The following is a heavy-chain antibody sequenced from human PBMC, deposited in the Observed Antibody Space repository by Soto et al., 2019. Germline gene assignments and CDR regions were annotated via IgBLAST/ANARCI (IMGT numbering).Heavy chain of an antibody. J-gene: IGHJ4*02. CDR1: GVTLRSET. CDR2: IIPLFGTA. CDR3: ATVLGDNPARPFDS. V-gene: IGHV1-69*01. Sequence: QVQLVQSGSEVKKPASSVQVSCKSSGVTLRSETIIWVRQAPGQGLEWVGGIIPLFGTANYAQKFQSRVTLTADEATRALGIELSSLRSDQTAVHYWATVLGDNPARPFDSWGQGILVTVSS. D-gene: IGHD2-21*01.